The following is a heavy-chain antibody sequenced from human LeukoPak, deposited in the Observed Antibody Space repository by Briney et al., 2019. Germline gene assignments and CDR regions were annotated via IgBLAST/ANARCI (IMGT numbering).Heavy chain of an antibody. Sequence: GGSLRLSCAASGFTFSSYATSWVRQAPGKGLEWVSAISGSGGSTYYADTVKGRFTISRDNSKNTLYLQMNSLRADDTAVYYCAKDWARASGSPPDDAFDIWGQGTMVTVSS. CDR1: GFTFSSYA. D-gene: IGHD1-26*01. V-gene: IGHV3-23*01. CDR2: ISGSGGST. CDR3: AKDWARASGSPPDDAFDI. J-gene: IGHJ3*02.